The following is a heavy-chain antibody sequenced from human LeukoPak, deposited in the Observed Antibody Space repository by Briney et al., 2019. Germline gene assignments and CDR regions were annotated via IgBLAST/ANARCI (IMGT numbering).Heavy chain of an antibody. CDR2: IKDDGSEK. J-gene: IGHJ4*02. CDR1: GFSFSSYA. Sequence: GGSLRLSCAASGFSFSSYAMNWVRQAPGKGLEWVANIKDDGSEKYYVDSVKGRFTISRDDAKNSLYLQMNSLRAEDTAVYYCARARESFFGVVIIGYYFDYWGQGTLVTVSS. D-gene: IGHD3-3*01. CDR3: ARARESFFGVVIIGYYFDY. V-gene: IGHV3-7*03.